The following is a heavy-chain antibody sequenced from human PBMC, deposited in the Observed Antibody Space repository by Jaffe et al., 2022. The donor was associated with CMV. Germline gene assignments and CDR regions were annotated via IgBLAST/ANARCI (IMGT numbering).Heavy chain of an antibody. Sequence: QVQLQQWGAGLLKPSETLSLTCAVYGGSFSDYYWSWIRQPPGKGLEWIGEINHSGSINYNPSLKSRVTVSVDTSKNQFSLNLSSVTAADTAVYYCARREHCSTTTCYPFDSWGQGTLVTVSS. D-gene: IGHD2-2*01. V-gene: IGHV4-34*01. J-gene: IGHJ4*02. CDR2: INHSGSI. CDR3: ARREHCSTTTCYPFDS. CDR1: GGSFSDYY.